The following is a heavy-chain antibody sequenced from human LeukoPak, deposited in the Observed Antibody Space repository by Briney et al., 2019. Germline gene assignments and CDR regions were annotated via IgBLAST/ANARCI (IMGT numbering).Heavy chain of an antibody. CDR1: GYTFINYF. V-gene: IGHV1-46*01. D-gene: IGHD5-24*01. Sequence: ASVKVSCRTSGYTFINYFIHWVRQAPGQGLEWMGVINPRSGSTTYAQMFQGRLTMTRDTSTSTVYVELSSLRSEDTVVYYCAREGDGYKNFDYWGRGTLVTVSS. J-gene: IGHJ4*02. CDR2: INPRSGST. CDR3: AREGDGYKNFDY.